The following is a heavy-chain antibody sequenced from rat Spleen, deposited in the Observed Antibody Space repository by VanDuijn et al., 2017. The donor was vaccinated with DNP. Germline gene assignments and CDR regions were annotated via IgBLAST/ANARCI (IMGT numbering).Heavy chain of an antibody. CDR1: GFTFSNYW. V-gene: IGHV5-58*01. J-gene: IGHJ4*01. CDR2: LKTGGGST. Sequence: EVQLVETGGGLVQPGGSLKLSCVASGFTFSNYWMYWIRQAPGKGLEWVASLKTGGGSTYYPDSVKGRFTISRDNAENTVYLQMNSLRSEDTATYYCLKHLDAWGQGTSVTVSS. CDR3: LKHLDA.